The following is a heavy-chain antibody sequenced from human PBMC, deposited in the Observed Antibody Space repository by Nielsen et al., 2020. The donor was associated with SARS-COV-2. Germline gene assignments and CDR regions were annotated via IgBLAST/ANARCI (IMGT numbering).Heavy chain of an antibody. CDR3: ARRRVLPNSNWFDP. J-gene: IGHJ5*02. Sequence: VRQMPGKGLEWMGIIYPGDSDTRYSPSFQGQVTISADKSISTAYLQWSSLKASDTAMYYCARRRVLPNSNWFDPWGQGTLVTVSP. D-gene: IGHD2/OR15-2a*01. V-gene: IGHV5-51*01. CDR2: IYPGDSDT.